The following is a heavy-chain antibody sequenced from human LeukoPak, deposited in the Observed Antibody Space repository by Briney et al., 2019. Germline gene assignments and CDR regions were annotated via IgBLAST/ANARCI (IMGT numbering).Heavy chain of an antibody. J-gene: IGHJ6*03. CDR1: GGTFSSYA. D-gene: IGHD6-19*01. CDR2: IIPIFGTA. Sequence: SVKVSCKASGGTFSSYAISWVRQAPGQGLEWMGGIIPIFGTANYAQKFQGRVTITADKSTSTAYMELSSLRSADTAVYYCARARYRGRYSSGWYHRGNYYYYMDVWGKGTTVTVSS. CDR3: ARARYRGRYSSGWYHRGNYYYYMDV. V-gene: IGHV1-69*06.